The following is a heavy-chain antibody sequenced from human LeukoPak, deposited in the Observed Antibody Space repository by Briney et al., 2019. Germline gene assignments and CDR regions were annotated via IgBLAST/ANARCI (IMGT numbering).Heavy chain of an antibody. J-gene: IGHJ4*02. Sequence: GGSLRLSCAASGFTFSNYAMHWVRQAPGKGLEWVSLISSGGTYEYYADSVKGRFTISRDNSKNTLYLQLNSLRAEDTAVYCCARDSTYYYDSGSSGPHYFDNWGQGTLVTVSS. V-gene: IGHV3-30-3*01. CDR1: GFTFSNYA. D-gene: IGHD3-10*01. CDR3: ARDSTYYYDSGSSGPHYFDN. CDR2: ISSGGTYE.